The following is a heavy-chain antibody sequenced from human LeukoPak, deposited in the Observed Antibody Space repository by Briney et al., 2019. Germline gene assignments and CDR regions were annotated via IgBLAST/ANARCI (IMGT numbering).Heavy chain of an antibody. V-gene: IGHV4-34*01. CDR1: GGSISSYY. Sequence: PSETLSLTCSVTGGSISSYYWSWIRQPPGKGLEWIGEINHSGSTNYNPSLKSRVTIPVDTSKNQFSLKLSSVTAADTAVYYCARGITMVRGVISYYMDVWGKGTTVTISS. D-gene: IGHD3-10*01. CDR3: ARGITMVRGVISYYMDV. J-gene: IGHJ6*03. CDR2: INHSGST.